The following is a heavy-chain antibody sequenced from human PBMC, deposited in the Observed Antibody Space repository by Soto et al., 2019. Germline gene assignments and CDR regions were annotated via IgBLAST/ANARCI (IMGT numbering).Heavy chain of an antibody. Sequence: PGGSLRLSCAASGFTFSFYWMSWVRQAPGKGLEWVSTISGSGGGTYYADSMKGRFTISRDNSKNTLYLQMYSLRVEDTAVYYCARESDHWGQGTLVTVSS. J-gene: IGHJ4*02. CDR3: ARESDH. CDR1: GFTFSFYW. V-gene: IGHV3-23*01. CDR2: ISGSGGGT.